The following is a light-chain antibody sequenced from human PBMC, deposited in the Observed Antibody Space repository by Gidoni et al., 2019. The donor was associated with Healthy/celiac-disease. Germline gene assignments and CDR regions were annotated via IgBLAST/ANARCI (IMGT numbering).Light chain of an antibody. CDR2: DAS. CDR3: QQYDNLLSIT. Sequence: DIQMTQSPSSLSASVGDRVTITCQASQDISNYLNWYQQKPGKAPTLLIYDASNLETGVPSRFIGIGSGTDFTFTISSLQPEDIATYYCQQYDNLLSITFGQGTRLEIK. V-gene: IGKV1-33*01. J-gene: IGKJ5*01. CDR1: QDISNY.